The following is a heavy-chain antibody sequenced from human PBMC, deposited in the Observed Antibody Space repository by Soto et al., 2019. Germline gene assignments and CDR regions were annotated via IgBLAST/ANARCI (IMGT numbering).Heavy chain of an antibody. V-gene: IGHV4-59*08. J-gene: IGHJ4*02. Sequence: QVQLQESGPGLVKPSETLSLTCTVSGGSISSYYWTWIRQPPGKGLEWIGFMYNSGSTHYNPSLKSRGTTSPDTSKNQFSLTLRSVTAAATAVYYCASTGYHYGSASYPLDYWGQGTLVTVSS. CDR3: ASTGYHYGSASYPLDY. CDR1: GGSISSYY. D-gene: IGHD3-10*01. CDR2: MYNSGST.